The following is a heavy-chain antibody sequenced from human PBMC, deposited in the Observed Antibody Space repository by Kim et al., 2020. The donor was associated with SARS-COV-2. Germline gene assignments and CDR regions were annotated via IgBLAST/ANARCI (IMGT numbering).Heavy chain of an antibody. CDR1: GGSISSSSYY. CDR3: ARQWLVDSSGYYYYFDY. CDR2: IYYSGST. Sequence: SETLSLTCTVSGGSISSSSYYWGWIRQPPGKGLEWIGSIYYSGSTYYNPSLKSRVTISVDTSKNQFSLKLSSVTAADTAVYYCARQWLVDSSGYYYYFDYWGQGTLVTVSS. V-gene: IGHV4-39*01. J-gene: IGHJ4*02. D-gene: IGHD3-22*01.